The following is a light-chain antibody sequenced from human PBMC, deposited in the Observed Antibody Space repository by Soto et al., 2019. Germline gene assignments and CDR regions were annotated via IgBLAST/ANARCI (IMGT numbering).Light chain of an antibody. Sequence: EIVLTQSPGTLSLSPGERATLSCRASQSVSTNYLAWYQQKPGQSPRLLIYGATRRATGIPDRFSGSGSGTDFSLTLSRLEPEDFALYFCQQYGSSPYTFAQGTKLDIK. CDR2: GAT. CDR1: QSVSTNY. J-gene: IGKJ2*01. V-gene: IGKV3-20*01. CDR3: QQYGSSPYT.